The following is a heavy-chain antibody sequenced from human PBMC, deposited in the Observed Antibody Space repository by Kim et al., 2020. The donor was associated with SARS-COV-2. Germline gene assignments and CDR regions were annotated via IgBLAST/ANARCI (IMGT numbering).Heavy chain of an antibody. Sequence: GSAFYADDVKGRFTISRDNTKSSLFLQMNSLRSEDTAFYYCAKERDRNFDFWGQATMVTVSS. CDR3: AKERDRNFDF. CDR2: GSA. V-gene: IGHV3-43*01. J-gene: IGHJ3*01.